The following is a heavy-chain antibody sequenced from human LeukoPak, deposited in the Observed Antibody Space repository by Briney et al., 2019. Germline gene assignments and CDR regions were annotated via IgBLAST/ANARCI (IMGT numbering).Heavy chain of an antibody. Sequence: RASVKVSCKASGYAFITYGISWVRQAPGQGVGWMGWIGTYNGDTNYAQRFQGRVTITTDPAPNTAYMELKSLTSGDTAVYYCAKVRSPYYYASGSPAVDGMDVWGQGTTVTVSS. D-gene: IGHD3-10*01. J-gene: IGHJ6*02. CDR1: GYAFITYG. CDR3: AKVRSPYYYASGSPAVDGMDV. V-gene: IGHV1-18*01. CDR2: IGTYNGDT.